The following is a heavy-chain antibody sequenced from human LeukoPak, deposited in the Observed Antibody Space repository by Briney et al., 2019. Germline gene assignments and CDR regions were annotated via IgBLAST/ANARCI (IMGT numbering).Heavy chain of an antibody. J-gene: IGHJ5*02. Sequence: ASVKVSCKASGYTFTSYDINWVRQATGQGLEWMGWMNPNSGNTGYAQKFQGRVTITRNTSISTAYMELSSLRSEDTGVYYCARSAYCSSTSCISWFDPWGQGTLVTVSS. CDR1: GYTFTSYD. D-gene: IGHD2-2*01. CDR2: MNPNSGNT. V-gene: IGHV1-8*03. CDR3: ARSAYCSSTSCISWFDP.